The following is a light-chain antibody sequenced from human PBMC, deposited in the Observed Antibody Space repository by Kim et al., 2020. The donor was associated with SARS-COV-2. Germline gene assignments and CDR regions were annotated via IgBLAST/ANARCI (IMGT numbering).Light chain of an antibody. J-gene: IGKJ1*01. CDR1: QTINYK. Sequence: SPGDRATLSCRASQTINYKLVWYQHKPGQAPRLLIYDATTRATGVPARFIGSGSETDFTLTISSLQSEDFAVYYCQQSNDWPPLTFGQGTKVDIK. CDR3: QQSNDWPPLT. CDR2: DAT. V-gene: IGKV3-15*01.